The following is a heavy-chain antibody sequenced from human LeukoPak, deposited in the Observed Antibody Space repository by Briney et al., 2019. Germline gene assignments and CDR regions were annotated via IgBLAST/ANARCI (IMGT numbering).Heavy chain of an antibody. V-gene: IGHV1-24*01. Sequence: ASVKVSCKVSGYTLTELSIHWVRQAPGKGLEWMGGFDPENGETIYAQMFQGRVTMTEDTSIDTAYMELSSLRYEDTAVYYCARGRVDDYGDYYFDYWGQGTLVTVSS. CDR1: GYTLTELS. D-gene: IGHD4-17*01. J-gene: IGHJ4*02. CDR3: ARGRVDDYGDYYFDY. CDR2: FDPENGET.